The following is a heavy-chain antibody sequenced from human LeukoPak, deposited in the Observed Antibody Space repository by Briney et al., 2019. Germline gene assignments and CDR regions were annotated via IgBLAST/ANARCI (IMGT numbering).Heavy chain of an antibody. D-gene: IGHD6-19*01. CDR1: GGSFSGYY. V-gene: IGHV4-34*01. CDR3: ARDPRPLAVAGTGADY. Sequence: PSETLSLTCAVYGGSFSGYYWSWIRQPPGKGLEWIGEINHSGSTNYNPSLKSRVTISVDTSKNQFSLKLSSVTAADTAVYYCARDPRPLAVAGTGADYWGQGTLVTVSS. J-gene: IGHJ4*02. CDR2: INHSGST.